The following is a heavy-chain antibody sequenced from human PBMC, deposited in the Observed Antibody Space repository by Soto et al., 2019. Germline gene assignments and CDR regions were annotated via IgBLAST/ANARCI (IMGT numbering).Heavy chain of an antibody. D-gene: IGHD3-22*01. CDR1: GGSISSSNW. J-gene: IGHJ4*02. CDR2: IYHSGST. Sequence: TSETLSLTCAVSGGSISSSNWWSWVRQLPGKGLEWIGEIYHSGSTNYNPSLKSRVTISVDKSKNQFSLKLSSVTAADTAVYYCARASGDSSVPDYWGQGTLVTVSS. V-gene: IGHV4-4*02. CDR3: ARASGDSSVPDY.